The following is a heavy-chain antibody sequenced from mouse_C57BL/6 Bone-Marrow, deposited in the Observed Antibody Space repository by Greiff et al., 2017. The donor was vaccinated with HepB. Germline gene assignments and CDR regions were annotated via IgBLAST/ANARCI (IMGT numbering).Heavy chain of an antibody. V-gene: IGHV2-9-1*01. D-gene: IGHD2-4*01. CDR2: IWTGGGT. Sequence: VKVMESGPGLVAPSQSLSITCTVSGFSLTSYAISWVRQPPGKGLEWLGVIWTGGGTNYNSALKSRLSISKDNSKSQVFLKMNSLQTDDTARYYCASYYEYFDVWGTGTTVTVSS. J-gene: IGHJ1*03. CDR3: ASYYEYFDV. CDR1: GFSLTSYA.